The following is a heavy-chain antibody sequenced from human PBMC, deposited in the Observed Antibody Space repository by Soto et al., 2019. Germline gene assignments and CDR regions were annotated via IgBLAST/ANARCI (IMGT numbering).Heavy chain of an antibody. CDR1: GGSISSGGYY. D-gene: IGHD3-22*01. V-gene: IGHV4-31*03. J-gene: IGHJ3*02. CDR2: IYYSGST. Sequence: QVQLQESGPGLVKPSRTLSLTCTVSGGSISSGGYYWSWIRQHPGKGLEWIGYIYYSGSTYYNPSLKSRVTISIDTSKNQFSLKLSSVTAADTAVYYCARVGCYDGSGYNAFVIWGQGTMVTVSS. CDR3: ARVGCYDGSGYNAFVI.